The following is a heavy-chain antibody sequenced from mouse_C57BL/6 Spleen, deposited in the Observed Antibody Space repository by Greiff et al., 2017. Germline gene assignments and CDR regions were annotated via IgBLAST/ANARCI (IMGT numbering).Heavy chain of an antibody. CDR1: GYTFTTYP. CDR2: FHPYNDDT. CDR3: AKGGYDDEFYYFDY. J-gene: IGHJ2*01. Sequence: QVQLQQSGAELVKPGASVKMSCKASGYTFTTYPIEWMKQNHGKSLEWIGNFHPYNDDTKYNEKFKGKATLTVEKSSSTVYLELSRLTSADSAVYYCAKGGYDDEFYYFDYWGQGTTLTVSS. D-gene: IGHD2-4*01. V-gene: IGHV1-47*01.